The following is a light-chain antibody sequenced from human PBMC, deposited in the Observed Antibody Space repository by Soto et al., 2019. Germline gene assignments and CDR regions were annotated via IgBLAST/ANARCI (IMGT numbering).Light chain of an antibody. CDR1: QTINYS. CDR3: QQSYSTPYT. Sequence: DIQMTQSPSSLSASVGDRVTISCWASQTINYSLNWYQHKPRKAPKLLIYAASSLQSGVPSRFSGSGSGTDFTLTISSLQPEDFAIYYCQQSYSTPYTFGQGTKLEI. CDR2: AAS. J-gene: IGKJ2*01. V-gene: IGKV1-39*01.